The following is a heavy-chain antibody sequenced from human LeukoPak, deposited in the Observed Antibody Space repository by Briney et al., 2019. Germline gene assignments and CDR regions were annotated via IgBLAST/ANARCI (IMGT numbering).Heavy chain of an antibody. CDR3: VRDRPHNWFDP. CDR2: INTDGSRA. V-gene: IGHV3-74*01. J-gene: IGHJ5*02. CDR1: GFIFSDYW. Sequence: GGSLRHSCAASGFIFSDYWMHWVRQAPGKGLVWVSGINTDGSRATYADSVKGRFTFSRDNAKNTLYLQMSSLRDEDTAVYYCVRDRPHNWFDPWGQGTLVTVSS.